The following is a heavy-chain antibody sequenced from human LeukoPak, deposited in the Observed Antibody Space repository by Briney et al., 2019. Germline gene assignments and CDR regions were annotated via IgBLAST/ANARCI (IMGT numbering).Heavy chain of an antibody. CDR2: INPDGGNT. V-gene: IGHV1-46*01. Sequence: EASVKVSCKASGYTFTNSYIHWVRQAPGQVLEWMGLINPDGGNTNYAQNFQGRVTLTRDTSTSTVYMELSRLRSDDTAVYYCARERVWGQGTLVTVSS. CDR3: ARERV. J-gene: IGHJ1*01. CDR1: GYTFTNSY.